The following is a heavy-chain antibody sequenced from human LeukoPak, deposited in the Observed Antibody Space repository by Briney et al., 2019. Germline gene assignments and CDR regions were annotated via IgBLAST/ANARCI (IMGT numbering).Heavy chain of an antibody. CDR3: AKLPPRPDS. D-gene: IGHD6-6*01. Sequence: SETLSLTCTVSGVSISSGSYYWGWIRQPPGKGLEWIGSISYSRSTYQNPSLNSRPTISVDTSKNQFSLKLSSVTAADTAVYYCAKLPPRPDSWGQGTLVTVSS. CDR2: ISYSRST. J-gene: IGHJ5*01. CDR1: GVSISSGSYY. V-gene: IGHV4-39*01.